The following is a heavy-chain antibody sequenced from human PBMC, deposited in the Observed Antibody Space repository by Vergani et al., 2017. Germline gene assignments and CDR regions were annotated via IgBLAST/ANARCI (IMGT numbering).Heavy chain of an antibody. CDR3: ARVLVGGLGDYYYYMDV. CDR1: GYTFTGYY. V-gene: IGHV1-2*02. Sequence: QLVQSGPEVKKPGASVKVSCKASGYTFTGYYMHWVRQAPGQGLEWMGWINPNSGGTNYAQKFQGRVTMTRDTSISTAYMELSRLRSDDTAVYYCARVLVGGLGDYYYYMDVWGKGTTVTVSS. D-gene: IGHD1-26*01. CDR2: INPNSGGT. J-gene: IGHJ6*03.